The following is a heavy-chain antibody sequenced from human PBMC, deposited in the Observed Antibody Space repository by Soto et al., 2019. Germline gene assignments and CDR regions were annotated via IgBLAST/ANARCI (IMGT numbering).Heavy chain of an antibody. Sequence: PSETLSLTCTVSGGSISSYYWSWIRQPAGKGLEWIGRIYTSGSTNYNPSLKSRVTMSVDTSKNQFSLKLSSVTAADTAVYYCARGLGGAAGIWMWFDPWGQGTLVTVSS. J-gene: IGHJ5*02. CDR3: ARGLGGAAGIWMWFDP. CDR1: GGSISSYY. CDR2: IYTSGST. D-gene: IGHD6-13*01. V-gene: IGHV4-4*07.